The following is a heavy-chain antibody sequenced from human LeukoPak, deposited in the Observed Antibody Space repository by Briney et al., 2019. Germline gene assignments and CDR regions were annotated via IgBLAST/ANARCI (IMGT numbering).Heavy chain of an antibody. CDR2: IYNSGST. V-gene: IGHV4-59*10. Sequence: SETLSLTCAVYGGSFSGYYWSWIRQPAGKGLEWIGRIYNSGSTKYNPSLKSRLTMSVDTSKNQFSLKLTSVTAADTAVYYCARVYSGNYYSPFDYWGQGTLVTVSS. CDR1: GGSFSGYY. J-gene: IGHJ4*02. D-gene: IGHD1-26*01. CDR3: ARVYSGNYYSPFDY.